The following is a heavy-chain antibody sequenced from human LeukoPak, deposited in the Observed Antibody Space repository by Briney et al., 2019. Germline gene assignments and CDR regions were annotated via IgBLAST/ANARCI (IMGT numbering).Heavy chain of an antibody. CDR2: IIPILGIA. Sequence: SVKVSCKASGGTFSSYAISWVRQAPGQGLEWMGRIIPILGIANYAQKCQGRVTITADKSTSTAYMELSSLRSEDTAVYYCARVQGGYCSGGSCPKTTPFDYWGQGTLVTVSS. J-gene: IGHJ4*02. V-gene: IGHV1-69*04. CDR3: ARVQGGYCSGGSCPKTTPFDY. D-gene: IGHD2-15*01. CDR1: GGTFSSYA.